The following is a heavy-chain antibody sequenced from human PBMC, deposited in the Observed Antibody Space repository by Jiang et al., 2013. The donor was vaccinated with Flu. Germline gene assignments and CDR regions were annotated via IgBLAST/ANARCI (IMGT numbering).Heavy chain of an antibody. J-gene: IGHJ4*02. CDR3: AKDLFYYDSSGYHAFDY. Sequence: SCAASGFTFSSYAMSWVRQAPGKGLEWVSAISGSGGSTYYADSVKGRFTISRDNSKNTLYLQMNSLRAEDTAVYYCAKDLFYYDSSGYHAFDYWGQGTLVTVSS. D-gene: IGHD3-22*01. CDR2: ISGSGGST. CDR1: GFTFSSYA. V-gene: IGHV3-23*01.